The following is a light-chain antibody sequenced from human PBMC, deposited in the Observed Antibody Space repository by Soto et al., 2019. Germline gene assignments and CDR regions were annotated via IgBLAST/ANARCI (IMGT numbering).Light chain of an antibody. J-gene: IGKJ1*01. CDR3: QQYNSYSSGT. V-gene: IGKV1-5*03. CDR2: KAS. Sequence: DIQMTQSPSTLSASVGDRVTITCRASQSIDSWLAWYQQKPGKAPNLLIYKASSLESGVPSRFSGSGYGTECTLTISSLQPDDFATYYCQQYNSYSSGTFGQGTKVDIK. CDR1: QSIDSW.